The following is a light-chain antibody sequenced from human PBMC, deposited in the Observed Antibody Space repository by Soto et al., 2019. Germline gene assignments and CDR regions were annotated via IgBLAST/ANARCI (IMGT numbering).Light chain of an antibody. V-gene: IGKV3-15*01. CDR3: QPYDNWPRT. Sequence: EIVMTQSPATLPVSPGERATLSCRASQSLSSNLAWYQQKPGQAPRLLIFGASTRAPGVPARFSGSGSGTEFTLTIYSLRSEDCAVYYCQPYDNWPRTFGQGTKVEIK. J-gene: IGKJ1*01. CDR2: GAS. CDR1: QSLSSN.